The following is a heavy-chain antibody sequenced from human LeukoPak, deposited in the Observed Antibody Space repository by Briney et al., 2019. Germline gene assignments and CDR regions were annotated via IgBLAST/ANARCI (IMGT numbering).Heavy chain of an antibody. CDR2: IYHSGST. Sequence: PSETLSLTCAVSGGSISGGGYSWSWIRQPPGKGLEWIGYIYHSGSTYYNPSLKSRVTISVDRSKNQFSLKLSSVTAADTAVYYCARAVTGTHYGMDVWGQGTTVTVSS. CDR3: ARAVTGTHYGMDV. CDR1: GGSISGGGYS. V-gene: IGHV4-30-2*01. J-gene: IGHJ6*02. D-gene: IGHD1-20*01.